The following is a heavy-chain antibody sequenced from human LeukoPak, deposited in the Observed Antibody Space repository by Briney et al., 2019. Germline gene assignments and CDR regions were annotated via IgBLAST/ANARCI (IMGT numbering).Heavy chain of an antibody. CDR2: ISGSGGST. CDR3: AKDRGYSSSSASVFDY. CDR1: GFTFSSYA. V-gene: IGHV3-23*01. J-gene: IGHJ4*02. Sequence: GGSLRLSCTASGFTFSSYAMYWVRQAPEKGLEWVSGISGSGGSTYYADSVKGRFTISRDNSKNTLYLQMNSLRAEDTAVYYCAKDRGYSSSSASVFDYWGQGTLVTVSS. D-gene: IGHD6-6*01.